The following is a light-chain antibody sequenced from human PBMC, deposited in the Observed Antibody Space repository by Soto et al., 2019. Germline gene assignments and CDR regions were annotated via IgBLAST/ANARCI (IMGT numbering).Light chain of an antibody. J-gene: IGKJ1*01. CDR2: GAS. Sequence: EIVWTQSQATMSLSPGERATLACRASQSGSSSSLAWYQQKPGQPPRLRIYGASMRATGIPDRFSGSGSGTDFTLTISRLEPEDFAVYYCQQYSSSPGTFGPGTKVEIK. CDR3: QQYSSSPGT. V-gene: IGKV3-20*01. CDR1: QSGSSSS.